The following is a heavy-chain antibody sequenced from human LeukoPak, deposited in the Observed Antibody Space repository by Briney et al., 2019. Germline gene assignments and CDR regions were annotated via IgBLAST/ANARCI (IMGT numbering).Heavy chain of an antibody. V-gene: IGHV4-59*12. CDR1: GGSISSYY. CDR2: IYYSGSA. J-gene: IGHJ4*02. D-gene: IGHD6-13*01. CDR3: ARGTSRLYSSSWFYFDY. Sequence: SETLSLTCTVSGGSISSYYWSWIRQPPGKGLEWIGYIYYSGSANYNPSLKSRVTISVDTSKNQFSLQLNSVTPEDTAVYYCARGTSRLYSSSWFYFDYWGQGTLVTVSS.